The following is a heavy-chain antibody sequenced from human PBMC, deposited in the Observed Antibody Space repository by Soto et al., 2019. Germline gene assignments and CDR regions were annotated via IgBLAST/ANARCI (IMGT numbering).Heavy chain of an antibody. CDR2: ISSSGSTI. D-gene: IGHD3-22*01. CDR1: GFTFSDYY. CDR3: ARSHLYYDSSGYPDY. Sequence: QVQLVESGGGLVKPGGSLRLSCAASGFTFSDYYMSWIRQAPGKGLEWVSYISSSGSTIYYADSVKGRFTISRDNAXXSLDLQMNSLRAEDTAVYYCARSHLYYDSSGYPDYWGQGTLVTVSS. V-gene: IGHV3-11*01. J-gene: IGHJ4*02.